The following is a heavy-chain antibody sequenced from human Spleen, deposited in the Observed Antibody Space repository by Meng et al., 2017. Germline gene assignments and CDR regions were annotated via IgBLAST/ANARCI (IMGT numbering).Heavy chain of an antibody. CDR3: AKTYCSGGSCYSGGGDY. J-gene: IGHJ4*02. D-gene: IGHD2-15*01. CDR1: GFTLSSYS. CDR2: INWNGGST. V-gene: IGHV3-20*04. Sequence: GESLKISCETSGFTLSSYSMIWVRQAPGKGLEWVSGINWNGGSTGYADSVKGRFTISRDNAKNSLHLQMNSLRAEDTAVYYCAKTYCSGGSCYSGGGDYWGQGTLVTVSS.